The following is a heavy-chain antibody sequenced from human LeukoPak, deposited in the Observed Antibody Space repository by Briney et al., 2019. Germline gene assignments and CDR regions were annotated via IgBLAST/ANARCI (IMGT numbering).Heavy chain of an antibody. J-gene: IGHJ6*03. Sequence: ASVKVSCKASGYTFTGYYMHWVRQAPGQGLEWMGWINPNSGGTNYAQKFQGRVTMTRDTSISTAYMELSRLRSDDTAVYCCARGSGYCSGGSCPRYYYYMDVWGKGTTVTVSS. V-gene: IGHV1-2*02. D-gene: IGHD2-15*01. CDR3: ARGSGYCSGGSCPRYYYYMDV. CDR1: GYTFTGYY. CDR2: INPNSGGT.